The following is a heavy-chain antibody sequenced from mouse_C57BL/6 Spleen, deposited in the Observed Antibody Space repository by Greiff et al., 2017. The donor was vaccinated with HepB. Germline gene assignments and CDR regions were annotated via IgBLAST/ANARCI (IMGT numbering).Heavy chain of an antibody. CDR3: TNYYGSGEYAMDY. J-gene: IGHJ4*01. CDR2: IDPEDGDT. V-gene: IGHV14-1*01. CDR1: GFNIKDYY. D-gene: IGHD1-1*01. Sequence: VQLKESGAELVRPGASVKLSCTASGFNIKDYYMHWVKQRPEQGLEWIGRIDPEDGDTEYAPKFQGKATMTADTSSNTAYLQLSSLTSEDTAVYYGTNYYGSGEYAMDYWGQGTSVTVSS.